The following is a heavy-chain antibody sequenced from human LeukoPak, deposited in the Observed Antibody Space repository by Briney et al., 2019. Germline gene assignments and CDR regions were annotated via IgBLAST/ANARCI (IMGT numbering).Heavy chain of an antibody. V-gene: IGHV4-4*02. J-gene: IGHJ4*02. Sequence: SETLALTCTVSLDSTTSNFWSWVRQPPGKGLEWIGEIHRSGSTNYNPSLQSRVTISIDRSKNQIALELSSVTAADTAVYYCAREIVGGFNPGAYWGQGTLVTVSS. CDR1: LDSTTSNF. CDR3: AREIVGGFNPGAY. D-gene: IGHD1-14*01. CDR2: IHRSGST.